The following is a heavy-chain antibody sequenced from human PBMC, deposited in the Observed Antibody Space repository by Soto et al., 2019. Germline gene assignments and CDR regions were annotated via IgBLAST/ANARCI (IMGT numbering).Heavy chain of an antibody. D-gene: IGHD5-18*01. CDR2: INHSGST. CDR1: GGSFSGYY. V-gene: IGHV4-34*01. CDR3: ARGKEYSYGYNWFDP. Sequence: KPSETLSLTCAVYGGSFSGYYWSWIRQPPGKGLEWIGEINHSGSTNYNPSLKSRVTISVDTSKNQFSLKLSSVTAADTAVYYCARGKEYSYGYNWFDPWGQGTLVTVSS. J-gene: IGHJ5*02.